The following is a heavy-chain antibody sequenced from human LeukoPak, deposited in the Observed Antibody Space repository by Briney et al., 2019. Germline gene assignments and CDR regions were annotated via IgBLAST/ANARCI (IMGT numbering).Heavy chain of an antibody. J-gene: IGHJ3*02. Sequence: SVKVSCKASGGTFSSYAISWVRQAPGQGLEWIGGIIPIFGTANYAQKFQGRVTITADESTSTAYMELSSLRSEDTAVYYCARESLTGAAFDIWGQGTMVTVSS. CDR1: GGTFSSYA. CDR3: ARESLTGAAFDI. V-gene: IGHV1-69*13. CDR2: IIPIFGTA. D-gene: IGHD7-27*01.